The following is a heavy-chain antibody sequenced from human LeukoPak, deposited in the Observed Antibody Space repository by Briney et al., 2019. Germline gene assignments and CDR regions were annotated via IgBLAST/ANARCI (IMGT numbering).Heavy chain of an antibody. Sequence: PSETLSLTCAVYGGSFSGYYWSWIRQPPGKGLEWIGEINHSRSTKYNPSLKSRVTISLDKSKNQFSLRLSSVTAADTAVYYCARRSTLLSTVTMGFHYWGQGILVTVSP. D-gene: IGHD4-17*01. V-gene: IGHV4-34*01. CDR1: GGSFSGYY. CDR2: INHSRST. J-gene: IGHJ4*02. CDR3: ARRSTLLSTVTMGFHY.